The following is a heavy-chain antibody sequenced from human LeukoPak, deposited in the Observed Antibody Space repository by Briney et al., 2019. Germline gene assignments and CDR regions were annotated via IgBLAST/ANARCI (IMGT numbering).Heavy chain of an antibody. Sequence: PGGSLRLSCAASGFTVSSNYMSWVRQAPGKGLEWVSVIYSGGSTYYADFVKGRFTISRDNSKNTLYLQMNSLRAEDTAVYYCARDLGVPAARFYYYGMDVWGQGTTVTVSS. CDR2: IYSGGST. J-gene: IGHJ6*02. D-gene: IGHD2-2*01. V-gene: IGHV3-66*01. CDR1: GFTVSSNY. CDR3: ARDLGVPAARFYYYGMDV.